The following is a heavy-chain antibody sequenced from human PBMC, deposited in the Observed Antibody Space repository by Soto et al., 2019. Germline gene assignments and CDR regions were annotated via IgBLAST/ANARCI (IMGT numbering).Heavy chain of an antibody. V-gene: IGHV5-10-1*01. Sequence: EVQLVQSGAEVKKPGESLKISCNGSGYSFTSYWITWVRQMPGKGLECMGRIDPSDSYIDYNPSFRGRVTISADKSISTVFFQLNSLTASDNAIFYCAGGGGGAMDYWGQGTLVTVPS. CDR1: GYSFTSYW. CDR3: AGGGGGAMDY. D-gene: IGHD3-10*01. J-gene: IGHJ4*02. CDR2: IDPSDSYI.